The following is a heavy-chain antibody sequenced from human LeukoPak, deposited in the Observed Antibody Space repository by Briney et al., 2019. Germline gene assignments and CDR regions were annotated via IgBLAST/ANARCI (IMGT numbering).Heavy chain of an antibody. CDR3: ARVAAARWLRRPAHYFNY. CDR2: MTAGNGNT. V-gene: IGHV1-3*01. D-gene: IGHD5-12*01. Sequence: ASVTVSCKASAGTFSSYAMHWVRQAPGQRLEWMGWMTAGNGNTKYSQKFQDRVTITRDTSANTAYMELSSVRSEDTAGYYCARVAAARWLRRPAHYFNYWGQGTLGTVSS. J-gene: IGHJ4*02. CDR1: AGTFSSYA.